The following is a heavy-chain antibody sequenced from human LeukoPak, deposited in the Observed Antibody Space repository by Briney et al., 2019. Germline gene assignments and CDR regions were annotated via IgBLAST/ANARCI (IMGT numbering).Heavy chain of an antibody. CDR3: ANEGSIPFDY. CDR1: GFTFSSYG. V-gene: IGHV3-30*02. CDR2: IRYDGSNK. Sequence: PGGSLRLSCAASGFTFSSYGMHWVRQAPGKGLEWVAFIRYDGSNKYYADSVKGRFTISRDNSKNTLYLQMNSLRAEDTAVYYCANEGSIPFDYWGQGTLVTVSS. J-gene: IGHJ4*02.